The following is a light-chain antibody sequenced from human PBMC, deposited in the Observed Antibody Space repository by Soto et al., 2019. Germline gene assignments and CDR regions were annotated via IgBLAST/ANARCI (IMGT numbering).Light chain of an antibody. CDR3: QQRSNWGFT. CDR2: DAS. Sequence: ELVLTQSPATLSLSPGERATLSCRASQSVSSYLAWYQQKPGQAPRLLIYDASNRATCIPARFSGSGSGTDFTLTISSLEPEDFAVYYCQQRSNWGFTFGPGTKVDIK. J-gene: IGKJ3*01. V-gene: IGKV3-11*01. CDR1: QSVSSY.